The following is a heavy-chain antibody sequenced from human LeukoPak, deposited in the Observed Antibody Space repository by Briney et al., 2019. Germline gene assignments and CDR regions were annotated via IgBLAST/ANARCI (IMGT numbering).Heavy chain of an antibody. CDR1: GFTFSSYS. Sequence: GGSLRLSCAASGFTFSSYSMNWVRQAPGKGLEWVSSISSSSSYIYYADSVKGRFTISRDNAKNSLYLQMNSLRAEDTAVYYCARDRGDYYGSSGYPYGMDVWGQGTTVTVSS. CDR3: ARDRGDYYGSSGYPYGMDV. V-gene: IGHV3-21*01. J-gene: IGHJ6*02. CDR2: ISSSSSYI. D-gene: IGHD3-22*01.